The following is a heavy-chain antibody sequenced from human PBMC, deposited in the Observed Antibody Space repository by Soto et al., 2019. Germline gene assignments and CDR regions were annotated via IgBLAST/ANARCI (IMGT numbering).Heavy chain of an antibody. J-gene: IGHJ4*02. V-gene: IGHV1-46*01. CDR2: INPSGGST. CDR1: GYTFTSYY. D-gene: IGHD1-26*01. CDR3: ARARGTGSYSHFFDS. Sequence: ASVKVSCKASGYTFTSYYMHWVRQAPGQGLEWMGIINPSGGSTSYAQKFQGRVTMTRDTSTSTVYMELTSLTSHDTAVYYCARARGTGSYSHFFDSWGQGTVVTVSS.